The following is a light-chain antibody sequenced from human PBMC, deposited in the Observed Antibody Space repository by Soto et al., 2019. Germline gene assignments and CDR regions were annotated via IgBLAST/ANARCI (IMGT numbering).Light chain of an antibody. V-gene: IGKV3-20*01. J-gene: IGKJ4*01. CDR2: GAS. CDR1: QSVSSTF. Sequence: EIVLTQSPGTLSLTPGERATLSCRASQSVSSTFLAWYQQKPGQAPKVLIYGASTRATGIPDRFSGSGSGTHFTLTISRLEPEDFAIYYCQQYNNWPSFGGGTKVEIK. CDR3: QQYNNWPS.